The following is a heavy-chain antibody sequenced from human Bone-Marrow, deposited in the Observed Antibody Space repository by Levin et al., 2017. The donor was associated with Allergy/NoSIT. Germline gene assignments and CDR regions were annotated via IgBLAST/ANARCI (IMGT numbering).Heavy chain of an antibody. CDR3: ARGDSIALAAYAMNV. CDR1: GFTFSIHA. V-gene: IGHV3-30*04. J-gene: IGHJ6*02. CDR2: ISYDGRNK. D-gene: IGHD6-19*01. Sequence: LGESLKISCAASGFTFSIHALHWVRQAPGKGLEWVAVISYDGRNKYYADSVKGRFTISRDNSKNTLYLQMNSLRSEDTAVYYCARGDSIALAAYAMNVWGQGTTVTVSS.